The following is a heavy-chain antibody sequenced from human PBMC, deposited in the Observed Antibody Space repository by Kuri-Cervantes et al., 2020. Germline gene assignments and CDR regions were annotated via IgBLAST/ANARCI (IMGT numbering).Heavy chain of an antibody. D-gene: IGHD5-18*01. Sequence: ASVKVSCKASGYTFTSYGISWVRQAPGQGLEWMGWISAYNGNTNYAQKLQGRVTMTTDTSTSTAYMELRSLRSDDTAAYYCARDGVGDTAMAYYYYGMDVWGQGTTVTVSS. CDR3: ARDGVGDTAMAYYYYGMDV. CDR2: ISAYNGNT. V-gene: IGHV1-18*01. J-gene: IGHJ6*02. CDR1: GYTFTSYG.